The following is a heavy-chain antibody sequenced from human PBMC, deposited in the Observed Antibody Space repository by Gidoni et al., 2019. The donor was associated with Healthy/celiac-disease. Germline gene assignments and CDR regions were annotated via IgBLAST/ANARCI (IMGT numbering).Heavy chain of an antibody. J-gene: IGHJ6*02. CDR3: ARIYCSSTSCYHALYYYYYYGMDV. V-gene: IGHV1-69*01. CDR2: IIPIFGTA. D-gene: IGHD2-2*01. Sequence: QVQLVQSGAEVKKPGASVKVYCKASGGTFSSYAISWVRQAPGQGLEWMGGIIPIFGTATSAQKFQGRVTITADESTSTAYMELSSLRSEDTAVYYCARIYCSSTSCYHALYYYYYYGMDVWGQGPTVTVSS. CDR1: GGTFSSYA.